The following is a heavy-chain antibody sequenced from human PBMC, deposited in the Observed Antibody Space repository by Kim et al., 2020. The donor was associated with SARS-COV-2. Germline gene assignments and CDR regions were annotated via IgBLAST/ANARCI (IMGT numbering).Heavy chain of an antibody. V-gene: IGHV4-31*03. Sequence: SETLSLTCTVSGGSISSGGYYWSWIRQHPGKGLEWIGYIYYSGSTYYNPSLKSRVTISVDTSKNQFSLKLSSVTAADTAVYYCARARKDFDYYGSGSYYKERHRNWFDPWGQGTLVTVSS. D-gene: IGHD3-10*01. CDR1: GGSISSGGYY. CDR2: IYYSGST. J-gene: IGHJ5*02. CDR3: ARARKDFDYYGSGSYYKERHRNWFDP.